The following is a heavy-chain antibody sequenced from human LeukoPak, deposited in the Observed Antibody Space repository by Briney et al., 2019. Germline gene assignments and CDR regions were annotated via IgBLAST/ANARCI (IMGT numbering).Heavy chain of an antibody. D-gene: IGHD5-18*01. V-gene: IGHV3-21*01. CDR2: ISSSSTYI. J-gene: IGHJ4*02. Sequence: GGSLRLSCAASGFTFSGYSMNWVRQAPGKGLEWVSSISSSSTYIYYADSVKGRFTISRDNAKNSLYLRMNGLRAEDTAVYYCARGGGYSYGYSHFDSWGQGTLVTVSS. CDR3: ARGGGYSYGYSHFDS. CDR1: GFTFSGYS.